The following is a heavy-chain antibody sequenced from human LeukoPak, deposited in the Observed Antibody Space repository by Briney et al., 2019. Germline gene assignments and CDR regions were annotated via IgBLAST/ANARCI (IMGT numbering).Heavy chain of an antibody. CDR1: GYTFTTYG. D-gene: IGHD4-17*01. J-gene: IGHJ6*03. CDR2: ISTFNGHT. V-gene: IGHV1-18*01. Sequence: ASVKVSCKASGYTFTTYGISWVRQAPGHGLEWMGWISTFNGHTNYAQSRQDRVTMTTDTATSTVYMELSSLTLDDTAVYYCARVDTVNYYYYMDVWGKGTPVTVSS. CDR3: ARVDTVNYYYYMDV.